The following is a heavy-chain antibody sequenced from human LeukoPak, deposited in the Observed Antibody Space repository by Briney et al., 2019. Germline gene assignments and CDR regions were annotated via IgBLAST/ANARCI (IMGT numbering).Heavy chain of an antibody. V-gene: IGHV3-23*01. CDR2: ISGSDGST. CDR1: GFTFTCCT. J-gene: IGHJ5*02. Sequence: GGSLRLSCAAFGFTFTCCTMNWVRQAPAKGLEWVAGISGSDGSTYYADSVKGRFTISRDISKSTLYLQMNSLRAEDTAVYYCAKGLHPWGQGTLVTVSS. CDR3: AKGLHP.